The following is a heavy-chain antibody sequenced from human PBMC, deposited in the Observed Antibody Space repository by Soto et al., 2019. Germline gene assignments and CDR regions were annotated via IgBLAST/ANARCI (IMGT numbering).Heavy chain of an antibody. CDR3: ARGPLFGVIINYYFDY. V-gene: IGHV1-2*02. D-gene: IGHD3-3*01. Sequence: ASVNVSCKASGYTFTGYYMHWVRQAPGQGLEWMGWINPNSGGTNYAQKFQGRVTMTRDTSISTAYMELSRLRSDDTAVYYCARGPLFGVIINYYFDYWGQGTLVTVSS. J-gene: IGHJ4*02. CDR2: INPNSGGT. CDR1: GYTFTGYY.